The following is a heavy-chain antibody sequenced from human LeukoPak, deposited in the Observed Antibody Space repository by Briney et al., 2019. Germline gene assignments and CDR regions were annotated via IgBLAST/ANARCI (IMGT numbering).Heavy chain of an antibody. Sequence: SVKVSCKASGGTFSSYAISWARQAPGQGLEWMGGIIPIFGTANYAQKFQGRVTITTDESTSTAYMELSSLRSEDTAVYYCASWYSGSYYVLDYWGQGTLVTVSS. CDR1: GGTFSSYA. J-gene: IGHJ4*02. D-gene: IGHD1-26*01. CDR3: ASWYSGSYYVLDY. CDR2: IIPIFGTA. V-gene: IGHV1-69*05.